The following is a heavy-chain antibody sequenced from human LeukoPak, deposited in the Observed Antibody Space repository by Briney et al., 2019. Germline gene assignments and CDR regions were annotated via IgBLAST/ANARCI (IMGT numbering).Heavy chain of an antibody. CDR3: TRDRSALDT. J-gene: IGHJ3*02. CDR1: GGSISNKY. Sequence: SETLSLTCTVSGGSISNKYWSWIRQPPGKGLEWIGYIYTSGSTNYNPSLKSRVTMSVDTSKNQFSLKLSSVTAADTAVYYCTRDRSALDTWGQGTMVTVSS. V-gene: IGHV4-59*01. CDR2: IYTSGST.